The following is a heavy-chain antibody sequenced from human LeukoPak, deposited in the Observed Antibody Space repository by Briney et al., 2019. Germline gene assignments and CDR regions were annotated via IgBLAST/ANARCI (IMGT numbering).Heavy chain of an antibody. D-gene: IGHD1-1*01. CDR2: INHSGST. Sequence: SETLSLTCAVYGGSLSGYYWSWIRQPPGKGLEWIGEINHSGSTNYNPSLKSRVTISVDTSKNQFSLKLSSVTAADTAVYYCARGPRTQYYGMDVWGKGTTVTVSS. CDR3: ARGPRTQYYGMDV. J-gene: IGHJ6*04. V-gene: IGHV4-34*01. CDR1: GGSLSGYY.